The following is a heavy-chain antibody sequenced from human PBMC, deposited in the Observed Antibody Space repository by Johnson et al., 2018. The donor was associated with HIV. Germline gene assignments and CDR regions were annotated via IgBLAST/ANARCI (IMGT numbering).Heavy chain of an antibody. Sequence: VQLVESGGGLVQPGGSLRLSCAASGFTVSSNYMCWVRQAPGKGLEWVSVIYSGGSTYYADSVKGRFTISRDNSKNTLYLQMNSLRADDTAVYYCARGSTVTTLSGAFDIWGQGTMVTVSS. CDR1: GFTVSSNY. D-gene: IGHD4-11*01. CDR3: ARGSTVTTLSGAFDI. CDR2: IYSGGST. J-gene: IGHJ3*02. V-gene: IGHV3-66*01.